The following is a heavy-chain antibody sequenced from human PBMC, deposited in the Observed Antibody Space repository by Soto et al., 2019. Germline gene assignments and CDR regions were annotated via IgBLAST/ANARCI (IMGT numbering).Heavy chain of an antibody. J-gene: IGHJ5*02. D-gene: IGHD3-16*01. V-gene: IGHV4-39*01. CDR1: GGSIIGSGFH. Sequence: SETLSLTCTVSGGSIIGSGFHWAWIRQPPGKGLEWIGSIYYSGTANYSPSLKSRLAIDVDTSKNQFSLRLSSVTAADTAVYYCATRSGEYVGRFAPWGQGTRVTV. CDR2: IYYSGTA. CDR3: ATRSGEYVGRFAP.